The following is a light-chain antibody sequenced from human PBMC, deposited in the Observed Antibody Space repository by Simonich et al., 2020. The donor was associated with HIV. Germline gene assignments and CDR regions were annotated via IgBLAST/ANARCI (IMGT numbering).Light chain of an antibody. Sequence: EIVMTQFPATLSVSPGERATLSCTASQSISSSYLAWYQQKPGQAPRLLIYGASSRATGIPDRFSGSGSGTDFTLTISRLEPEEFAVYYCQQYYSSPITFGQGTRLEIK. CDR1: QSISSSY. V-gene: IGKV3-20*01. CDR3: QQYYSSPIT. CDR2: GAS. J-gene: IGKJ5*01.